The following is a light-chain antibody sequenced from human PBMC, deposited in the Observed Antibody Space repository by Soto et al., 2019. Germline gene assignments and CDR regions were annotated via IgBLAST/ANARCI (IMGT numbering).Light chain of an antibody. Sequence: SYELTQLPSVSVSPGQTARITCSGDALPDQYVYWYQQKPGQAPVLVICKDIERPSGIPERFSGSSSGTTVTLTISGVQAEDEADYYCQSADSIGVIFGGGTKLTVL. CDR1: ALPDQY. CDR2: KDI. V-gene: IGLV3-25*02. J-gene: IGLJ2*01. CDR3: QSADSIGVI.